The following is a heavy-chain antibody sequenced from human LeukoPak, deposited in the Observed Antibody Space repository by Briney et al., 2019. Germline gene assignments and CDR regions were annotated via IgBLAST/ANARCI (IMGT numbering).Heavy chain of an antibody. CDR1: GFTFSSYW. CDR2: ILQDGSEK. CDR3: ARNYHQLDY. V-gene: IGHV3-7*01. J-gene: IGHJ4*02. D-gene: IGHD5-24*01. Sequence: GGSLRLSCAASGFTFSSYWMSWVRQTPGKGLEWVAIILQDGSEKHYVASVKGRFTISRDNAKNSVYLQMNGLRAEDTAVYYCARNYHQLDYWDQGTLVTVSS.